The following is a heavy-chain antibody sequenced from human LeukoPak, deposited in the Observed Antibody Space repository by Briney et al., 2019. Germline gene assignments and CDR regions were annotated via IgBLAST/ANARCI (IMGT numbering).Heavy chain of an antibody. Sequence: ASVKVSCKASGYTFRNYGVNWVRQAPGQGLEWVGWISGYNGDTHYAQKLQDRVTLTIDTSTDTAYMELRSLRSDDTAVYYCARDRGGYWYFALWGRGSLVTLSS. CDR1: GYTFRNYG. D-gene: IGHD2-15*01. V-gene: IGHV1-18*01. CDR3: ARDRGGYWYFAL. J-gene: IGHJ2*01. CDR2: ISGYNGDT.